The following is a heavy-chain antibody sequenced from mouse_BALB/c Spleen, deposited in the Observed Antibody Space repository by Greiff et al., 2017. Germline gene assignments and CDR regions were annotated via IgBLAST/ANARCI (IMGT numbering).Heavy chain of an antibody. CDR1: GFSLTSYD. J-gene: IGHJ1*01. D-gene: IGHD2-3*01. CDR2: IWTGGGT. CDR3: VRDKGYDGYYVWYFDV. V-gene: IGHV2-9-2*01. Sequence: QVQLKESGPGLVAPSQSLSITCTVSGFSLTSYDISWIRQPPGKGLEWLGVIWTGGGTNYNSAFMSRLSISKDNSKSQVFLKMNSLQTDDTAIYYCVRDKGYDGYYVWYFDVWGAGTTVTVSS.